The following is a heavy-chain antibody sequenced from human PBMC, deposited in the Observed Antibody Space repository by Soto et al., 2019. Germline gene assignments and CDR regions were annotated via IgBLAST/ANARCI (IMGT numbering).Heavy chain of an antibody. Sequence: PGGSLRLSCAASGFTFSSYAMSWVRQAPGKELERVSAISGSVGSSYYADSVKVLFTISRDISKNTLYLQMNILRAEDTAVYYCAKEYCTNGVCYKDGFYYYYYGMDVWGQGTTVTVSS. V-gene: IGHV3-23*01. D-gene: IGHD2-8*01. CDR3: AKEYCTNGVCYKDGFYYYYYGMDV. J-gene: IGHJ6*02. CDR2: ISGSVGSS. CDR1: GFTFSSYA.